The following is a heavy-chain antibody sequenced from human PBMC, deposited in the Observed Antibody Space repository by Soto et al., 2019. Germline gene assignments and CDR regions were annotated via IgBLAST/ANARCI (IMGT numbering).Heavy chain of an antibody. CDR2: IYYSGST. J-gene: IGHJ5*02. D-gene: IGHD2-15*01. Sequence: SETLSLTCTVSGGSISSSSYYWGWIRQPPGKGLEWIGSIYYSGSTYYNPSLKSRVTISVDTSKNQFSLKLSSVTAADTAVYYCARHVGWKSGGSFQKSRKMGWFDPWGQGTLVTVSS. CDR1: GGSISSSSYY. CDR3: ARHVGWKSGGSFQKSRKMGWFDP. V-gene: IGHV4-39*01.